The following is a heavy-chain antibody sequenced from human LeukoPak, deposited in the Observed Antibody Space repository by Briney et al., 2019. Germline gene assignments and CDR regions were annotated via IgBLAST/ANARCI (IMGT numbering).Heavy chain of an antibody. J-gene: IGHJ6*02. CDR1: GGIFSSYA. CDR3: ARGSIRSNYGMDV. CDR2: IIPIFGTA. Sequence: SVKVSCKASGGIFSSYAISWVRQAPGQGLEWMGGIIPIFGTANYAQKFQGRVTITADESTSTAYMELSSLGSEDTAVYYCARGSIRSNYGMDVWGQGTTVTVSS. V-gene: IGHV1-69*13.